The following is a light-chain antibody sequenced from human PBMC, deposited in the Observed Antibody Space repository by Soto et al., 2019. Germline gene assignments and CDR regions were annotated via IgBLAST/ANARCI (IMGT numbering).Light chain of an antibody. CDR1: QDITKY. J-gene: IGKJ3*01. Sequence: DIQMTQSPSSLAASVGDRVTITCQASQDITKYLNWYQQKSGIAPKVLISDASNLETGVPPRFSGSGSGTEFTLTISGLQPEDFATYCCQQYDNLPLTFGPGTQVEMK. CDR2: DAS. V-gene: IGKV1-33*01. CDR3: QQYDNLPLT.